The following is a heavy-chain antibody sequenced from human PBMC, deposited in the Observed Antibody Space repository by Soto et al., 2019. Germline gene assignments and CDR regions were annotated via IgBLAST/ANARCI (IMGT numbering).Heavy chain of an antibody. Sequence: EVQLLESGGGLVQPGGSLRLSCAASGFRFSSKAMSWVRQAPGKGLEWVSIISGSGSSTYYTDSLKGRFTISRDNSKNMVYLEMNYLRAEDTAVYYCAIENGFQFVNFGASGFDYWGQGSLVSVSS. CDR3: AIENGFQFVNFGASGFDY. CDR2: ISGSGSST. J-gene: IGHJ4*02. CDR1: GFRFSSKA. V-gene: IGHV3-23*01. D-gene: IGHD6-6*01.